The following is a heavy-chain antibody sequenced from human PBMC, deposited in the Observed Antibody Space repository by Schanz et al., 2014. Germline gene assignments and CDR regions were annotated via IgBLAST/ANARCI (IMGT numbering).Heavy chain of an antibody. CDR3: ARDIQYHYDTSGPVGAFDI. V-gene: IGHV1-24*01. Sequence: QVQLVQSGAEVKKAGASVKVSCKVSGYTLSKLSIHWVRQAPGKGLEWMGGLDLEDGEIVYAEQLKGRVTMTEDTSTDTAYMDLSSLRSDDTAVYYCARDIQYHYDTSGPVGAFDIWGQGTVVTVSS. CDR1: GYTLSKLS. CDR2: LDLEDGEI. J-gene: IGHJ3*02. D-gene: IGHD3-22*01.